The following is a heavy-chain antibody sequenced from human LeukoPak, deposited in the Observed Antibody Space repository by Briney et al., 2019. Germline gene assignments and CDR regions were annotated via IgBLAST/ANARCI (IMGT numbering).Heavy chain of an antibody. CDR3: ARVATPYYYDSSGYYPTRYYYYMDV. CDR1: GGSISSYY. J-gene: IGHJ6*03. Sequence: PSETLSLTCTVSGGSISSYYWSWIRQPPGKGLEWIGYIYYSGSTNYNPSLKSRVTISVDTSKNQFSLKLSSVTAADTAVYYCARVATPYYYDSSGYYPTRYYYYMDVWGKGTTVTISS. D-gene: IGHD3-22*01. V-gene: IGHV4-59*01. CDR2: IYYSGST.